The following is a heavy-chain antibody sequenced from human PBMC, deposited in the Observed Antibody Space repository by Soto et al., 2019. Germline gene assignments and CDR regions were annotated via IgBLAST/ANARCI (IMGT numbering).Heavy chain of an antibody. V-gene: IGHV4-34*01. Sequence: TEILSRTCAVQGGSFIGYYWSWIRQPPGKGLEWIGEINHSGSTNYNTSLKSLVTISVDTSKTQFSLKLSSVTAADTAVYYCARARIAAAGSYYYYYYGMDVWGQGTTVTVSS. CDR3: ARARIAAAGSYYYYYYGMDV. J-gene: IGHJ6*02. D-gene: IGHD6-13*01. CDR1: GGSFIGYY. CDR2: INHSGST.